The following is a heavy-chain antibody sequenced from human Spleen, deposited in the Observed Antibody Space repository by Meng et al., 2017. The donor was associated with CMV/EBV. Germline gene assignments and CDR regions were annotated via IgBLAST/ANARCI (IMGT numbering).Heavy chain of an antibody. J-gene: IGHJ4*02. CDR1: GFSLSSSGMC. V-gene: IGHV2-70*20. Sequence: SGPTLVKPTQTLTLTCTFSGFSLSSSGMCVNWVRQPPGKALEWLALIDWDDDKYYSTSLKTRLTISKGTSKNQVVLTLTNTDPVDTATYYCARINVPNYDFWSGSWGEYFFDYWGQGTLVTVSS. D-gene: IGHD3-3*01. CDR3: ARINVPNYDFWSGSWGEYFFDY. CDR2: IDWDDDK.